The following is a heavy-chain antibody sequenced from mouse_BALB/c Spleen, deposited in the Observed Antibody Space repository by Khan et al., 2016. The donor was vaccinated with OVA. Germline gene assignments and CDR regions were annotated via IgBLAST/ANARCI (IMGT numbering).Heavy chain of an antibody. CDR1: GYAFTNYL. CDR3: TRGGFGGFAY. V-gene: IGHV1-54*01. J-gene: IGHJ3*01. D-gene: IGHD3-1*01. CDR2: INPGSGGT. Sequence: QVQLQQSGAELVRPGTSVKVSCKASGYAFTNYLIEWVKQRPGQGLEWIGVINPGSGGTNYNEKFKGKATLTADNSSSTAYMQLSSLTSDVSAVYCCTRGGFGGFAYGGQGTLVTVSA.